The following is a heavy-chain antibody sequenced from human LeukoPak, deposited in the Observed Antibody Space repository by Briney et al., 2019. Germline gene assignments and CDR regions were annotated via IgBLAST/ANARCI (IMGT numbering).Heavy chain of an antibody. J-gene: IGHJ4*02. Sequence: GGSLRVSCAASGFTFSSNAMNWVRQATGKGLEWVSTISGSGDSTYYADSVRGRFTISRDNSKNTLYLQMSSLRAEDTAIYYCAKALDGSGSYYKGSYWGQGTLVTVSS. CDR2: ISGSGDST. CDR3: AKALDGSGSYYKGSY. CDR1: GFTFSSNA. D-gene: IGHD3-10*01. V-gene: IGHV3-23*01.